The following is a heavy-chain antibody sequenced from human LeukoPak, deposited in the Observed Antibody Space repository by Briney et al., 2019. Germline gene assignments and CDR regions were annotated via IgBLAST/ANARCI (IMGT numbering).Heavy chain of an antibody. CDR2: IVPILGTA. J-gene: IGHJ4*01. D-gene: IGHD6-13*01. V-gene: IGHV1-69*04. CDR1: GGTFSTCA. CDR3: ARVPQGSSSPYSFCY. Sequence: SVPVSSKASGGTFSTCAISWVRQAPGQGLEWVGRIVPILGTANYAQNFQGRVTITADRSTTTAYMELSSLRSEDTAVYYCARVPQGSSSPYSFCYLGQGTLVTVSS.